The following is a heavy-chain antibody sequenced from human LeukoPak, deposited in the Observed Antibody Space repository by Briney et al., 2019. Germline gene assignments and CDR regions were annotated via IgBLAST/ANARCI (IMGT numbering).Heavy chain of an antibody. J-gene: IGHJ4*02. CDR2: IIPIFGTA. CDR3: AREGGSGYSSGWYFLN. Sequence: ASVKVSCKASGCTFSSYAISWVRQAPGQGLEWMGRIIPIFGTANYAQKFQGRVTITTDESTSTAYMELSSLRAEDTAVYYCAREGGSGYSSGWYFLNWGQGTLVTVSS. CDR1: GCTFSSYA. V-gene: IGHV1-69*05. D-gene: IGHD6-19*01.